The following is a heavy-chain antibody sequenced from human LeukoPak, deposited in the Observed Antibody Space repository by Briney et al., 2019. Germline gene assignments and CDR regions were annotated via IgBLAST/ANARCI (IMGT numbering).Heavy chain of an antibody. CDR3: AKRQCSGFNCAFFDY. Sequence: PGGSLRLSCAASKFTFRNYDMSWVRQAPGKGLEWVSAIFASGGTTYYADSVKGRFTISRDNSKNTLSLQMNSLGAEGTAVYYCAKRQCSGFNCAFFDYWGQGTLVSVSS. CDR1: KFTFRNYD. D-gene: IGHD2-15*01. J-gene: IGHJ4*02. V-gene: IGHV3-23*01. CDR2: IFASGGTT.